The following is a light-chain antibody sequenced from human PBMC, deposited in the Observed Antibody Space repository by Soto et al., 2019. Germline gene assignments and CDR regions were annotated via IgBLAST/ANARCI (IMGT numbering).Light chain of an antibody. CDR2: GAS. Sequence: EIVWTQSPGTLSLSPGEGATLSCRASQSISTTYLAWYQQKPGQAPRLLIYGASSRATGIPDRFSGSGSETDFTLTISRLEPEDFAVYYCQQYGSSSWTFGQGTKVEIK. CDR3: QQYGSSSWT. CDR1: QSISTTY. J-gene: IGKJ1*01. V-gene: IGKV3-20*01.